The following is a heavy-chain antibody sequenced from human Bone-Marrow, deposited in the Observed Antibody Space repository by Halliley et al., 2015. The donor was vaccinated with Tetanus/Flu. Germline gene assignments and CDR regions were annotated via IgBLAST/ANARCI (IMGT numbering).Heavy chain of an antibody. V-gene: IGHV4-59*01. CDR3: ARDSYGNGWFFDY. Sequence: LEWIGYIFYSGSTNYNPPLKSRVTISVDTSKNQLSLKLRSVTAADTAVYYCARDSYGNGWFFDYWGQGTLVTVSS. D-gene: IGHD6-19*01. J-gene: IGHJ4*02. CDR2: IFYSGST.